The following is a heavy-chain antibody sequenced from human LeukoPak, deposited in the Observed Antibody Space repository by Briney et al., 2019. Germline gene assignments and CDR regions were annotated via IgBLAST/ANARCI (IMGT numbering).Heavy chain of an antibody. J-gene: IGHJ3*02. Sequence: GGSLRLSCAASGFTFDDYAMHWVRQAPGKGLEWVSGISWNSGSIGYADSVKGRFTISRDNAKNSLYLQMNSLRAEDMALYYCAKDRSPGNPKAKYSGAFDIWGQGTMVTVSS. V-gene: IGHV3-9*03. CDR1: GFTFDDYA. CDR2: ISWNSGSI. CDR3: AKDRSPGNPKAKYSGAFDI. D-gene: IGHD4-23*01.